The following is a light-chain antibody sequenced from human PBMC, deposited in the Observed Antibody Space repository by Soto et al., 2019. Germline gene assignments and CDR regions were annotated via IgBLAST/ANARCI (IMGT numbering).Light chain of an antibody. J-gene: IGKJ5*01. CDR3: QQYKNWPL. CDR1: HSINSH. Sequence: IMLRQSAATCSVSPEGGVIRGCRTSHSINSHVAWYQQKPGQAPRILLYGASTTATGIPVRFSGSGFGTEFTLTISSLQSEDFAVYYCQQYKNWPLFAQGTRLEIK. CDR2: GAS. V-gene: IGKV3-15*01.